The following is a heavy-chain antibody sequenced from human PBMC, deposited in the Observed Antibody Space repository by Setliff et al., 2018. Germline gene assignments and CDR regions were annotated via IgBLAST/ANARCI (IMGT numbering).Heavy chain of an antibody. CDR1: GYPINAHY. CDR3: ARTRYGLGCRHY. CDR2: IHYSGST. D-gene: IGHD4-17*01. J-gene: IGHJ4*02. Sequence: SETLSLTCTVSGYPINAHYWSWIRQPPGKGLEWIGFIHYSGSTNYNPSLESRVTISLDTPKNQFSLRLSSVTAADTAVYYCARTRYGLGCRHYWGQGTLVTVSS. V-gene: IGHV4-59*11.